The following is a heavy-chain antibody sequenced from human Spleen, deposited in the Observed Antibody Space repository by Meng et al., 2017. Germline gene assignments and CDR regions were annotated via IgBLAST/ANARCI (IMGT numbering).Heavy chain of an antibody. Sequence: ASAKVSCKASGYTFTSYGINWVRQAPGQGLEWMGWISGYNGNTNYAQKFQGRVTMTTDTSTSTADMELRSLRSDDTAVYYCARDENISLGKLFGDYWGQGTLVTVSS. J-gene: IGHJ4*02. CDR2: ISGYNGNT. CDR1: GYTFTSYG. CDR3: ARDENISLGKLFGDY. D-gene: IGHD2-21*01. V-gene: IGHV1-18*01.